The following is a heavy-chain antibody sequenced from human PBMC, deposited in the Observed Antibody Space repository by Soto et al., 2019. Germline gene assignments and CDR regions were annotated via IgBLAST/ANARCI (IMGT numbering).Heavy chain of an antibody. V-gene: IGHV1-18*01. Sequence: ASVKVSCKASGYTFTSYGISWVRQAPGQGLGWMGWISAYNGNTNYAQKLQGRVTMTTDTSTSTAYMELRSLRSDDTAVYYCARVGAFPSYHYYGMAVWGQGTTVTVSS. CDR3: ARVGAFPSYHYYGMAV. CDR2: ISAYNGNT. CDR1: GYTFTSYG. D-gene: IGHD3-16*01. J-gene: IGHJ6*02.